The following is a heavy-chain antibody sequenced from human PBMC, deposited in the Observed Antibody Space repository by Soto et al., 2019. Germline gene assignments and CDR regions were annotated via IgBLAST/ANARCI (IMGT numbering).Heavy chain of an antibody. J-gene: IGHJ6*02. CDR3: ARNYYYYGMDV. V-gene: IGHV1-69*02. CDR1: GGTFSSYT. CDR2: IIPILGIA. Sequence: QVQLVQSGAEVKKPGSSVKVSCKASGGTFSSYTISWVRQAPGQGLEWMGRIIPILGIANYAQKFQGRVTXTXXKSTSTAYMELSSLRSEDTAVYYCARNYYYYGMDVWGQGTTVTVSS.